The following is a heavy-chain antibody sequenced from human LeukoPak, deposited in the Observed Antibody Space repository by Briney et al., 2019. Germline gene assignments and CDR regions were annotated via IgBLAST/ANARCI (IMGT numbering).Heavy chain of an antibody. CDR2: INHSGST. Sequence: SETLSLTCAVYGGSFSGYYWSWIRQPPGKGLEWIGEINHSGSTNYNPSLKSRVTISVDTSKNQFSLKLSSVTAADTAVYYRASLRWHYYDSSGYPDYWGQGTLVTVSS. V-gene: IGHV4-34*01. D-gene: IGHD3-22*01. CDR1: GGSFSGYY. CDR3: ASLRWHYYDSSGYPDY. J-gene: IGHJ4*02.